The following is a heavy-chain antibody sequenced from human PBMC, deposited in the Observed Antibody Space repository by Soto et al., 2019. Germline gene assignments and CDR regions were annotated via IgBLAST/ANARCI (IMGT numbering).Heavy chain of an antibody. Sequence: QVQLVQSGAEVKKPGSSVKVSCKVSGGTFSSYAISWVRQAPGQGLEWMGGIIPMFGTANYAQKFHGRVTSIADESTSTVYMELSSLRSEDTAVYFCARFARSSGYVDFWGQGNLVTVSS. D-gene: IGHD6-19*01. J-gene: IGHJ4*02. V-gene: IGHV1-69*01. CDR1: GGTFSSYA. CDR2: IIPMFGTA. CDR3: ARFARSSGYVDF.